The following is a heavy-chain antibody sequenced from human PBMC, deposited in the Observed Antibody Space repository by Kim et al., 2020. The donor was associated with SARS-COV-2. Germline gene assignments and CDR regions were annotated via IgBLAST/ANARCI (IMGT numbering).Heavy chain of an antibody. J-gene: IGHJ4*01. V-gene: IGHV3-15*01. D-gene: IGHD1-26*01. CDR3: TTDGVGTTTSGY. CDR1: GFTFRIAC. Sequence: GGSLRLSCAVSGFTFRIACMSWVRQAPGKGLEWVGGISGKVDGETTEYAAPGKVRITISRDDSKNMLYLHMISLKNEDTAVYSCTTDGVGTTTSGYWG. CDR2: ISGKVDGETT.